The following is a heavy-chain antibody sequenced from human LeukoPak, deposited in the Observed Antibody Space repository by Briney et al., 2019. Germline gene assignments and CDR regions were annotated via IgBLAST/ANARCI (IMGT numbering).Heavy chain of an antibody. Sequence: GGSLRLSCAASGFTFSSYEMNWVRQAPGKGLEWVSYISRSGSTISYADSVKGRFTISIDNAKNALYLQMNSMRAEDTAVYYCAKQNDSSGSFFDYWGQGTLVTVSS. D-gene: IGHD3-22*01. CDR3: AKQNDSSGSFFDY. CDR1: GFTFSSYE. J-gene: IGHJ4*02. CDR2: ISRSGSTI. V-gene: IGHV3-48*03.